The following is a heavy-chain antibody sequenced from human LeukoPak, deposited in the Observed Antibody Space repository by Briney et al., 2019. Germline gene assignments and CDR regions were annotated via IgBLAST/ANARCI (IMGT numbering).Heavy chain of an antibody. CDR2: ISWNSGSI. V-gene: IGHV3-9*01. J-gene: IGHJ4*02. CDR3: AKAAHLRYFDWLLPFDY. D-gene: IGHD3-9*01. Sequence: GGSLRLSCAASGFTFDDYAMHWVRQAPGKGLEWVSGISWNSGSIGYADSVKGRFTISRDNAKNSLYLQMNSLRAEDTALYYCAKAAHLRYFDWLLPFDYWGQGTLVTVSS. CDR1: GFTFDDYA.